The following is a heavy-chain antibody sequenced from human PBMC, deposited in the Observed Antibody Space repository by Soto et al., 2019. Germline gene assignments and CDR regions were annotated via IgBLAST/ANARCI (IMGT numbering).Heavy chain of an antibody. J-gene: IGHJ4*02. Sequence: GGSLRLSCAASGVTFSTYNMNWVRQAPGKGLEWVSSISGSSSNIYYADSVKGRFTISRDNAKNSLYLQMNSLRSEDTAVYYCARDPFFGAFDYWGQGTLVTVSS. CDR3: ARDPFFGAFDY. D-gene: IGHD3-10*01. CDR2: ISGSSSNI. CDR1: GVTFSTYN. V-gene: IGHV3-21*01.